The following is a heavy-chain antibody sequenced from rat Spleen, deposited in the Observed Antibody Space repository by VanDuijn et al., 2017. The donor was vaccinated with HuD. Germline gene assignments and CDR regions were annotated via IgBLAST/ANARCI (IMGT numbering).Heavy chain of an antibody. Sequence: EVQLVESGGGLVQPGRSLKLSCAASGFTFSYYAMAWVRQAPNKGLEWVGTISTSGGSTYYRDSVRGRFTISRDNAENTAYLQMNSLWSEDTATYYCAVAGYGYWGQGVMVTVSS. D-gene: IGHD4-3*01. CDR2: ISTSGGST. CDR1: GFTFSYYA. J-gene: IGHJ2*01. CDR3: AVAGYGY. V-gene: IGHV5S13*01.